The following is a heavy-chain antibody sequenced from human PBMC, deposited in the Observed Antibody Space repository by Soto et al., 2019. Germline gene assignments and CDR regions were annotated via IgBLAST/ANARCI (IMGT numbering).Heavy chain of an antibody. J-gene: IGHJ6*02. CDR3: AKTRTSFGVGRPDYEMDV. V-gene: IGHV3-9*01. CDR1: GFTFENYA. Sequence: EVQLVESGGGLVQTGRSLRLSCAASGFTFENYAMNWVRQGPGKGLEWVASVSWDGAYIGYADSVKGRFTISRDDAKNSLYLEMNSLRPEDTALYYCAKTRTSFGVGRPDYEMDVWGQGSTVIVSS. D-gene: IGHD3-3*01. CDR2: VSWDGAYI.